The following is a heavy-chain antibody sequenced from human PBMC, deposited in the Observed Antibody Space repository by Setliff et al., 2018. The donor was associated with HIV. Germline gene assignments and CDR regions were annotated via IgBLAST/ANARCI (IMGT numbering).Heavy chain of an antibody. V-gene: IGHV3-23*01. CDR2: LSGSGGST. CDR1: EFTFSNYW. CDR3: AKTANLIVLMVYALS. J-gene: IGHJ4*02. Sequence: GESLKISCAAFEFTFSNYWMGWVRQAPGKGLEWVSVLSGSGGSTYYADSVKGRFTISRDNSKNTLYLQMNSLRAEDTAIYYCAKTANLIVLMVYALSWGQGTLVTVSS. D-gene: IGHD2-8*01.